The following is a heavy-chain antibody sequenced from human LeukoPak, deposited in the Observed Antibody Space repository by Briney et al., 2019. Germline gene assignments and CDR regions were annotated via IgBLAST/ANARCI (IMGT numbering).Heavy chain of an antibody. D-gene: IGHD3-10*01. V-gene: IGHV3-30-3*01. J-gene: IGHJ3*02. CDR2: ISYDGSNK. CDR1: GFTFSSYA. CDR3: ARAAFGFLTYDAFDI. Sequence: GGSLSLSCAASGFTFSSYAMHWVRQAPGKGLEWVAVISYDGSNKYYADSVKGRFTISRDNSKNTLYLQMNSLRAEDTAVYYCARAAFGFLTYDAFDIWGQGTMVTVSS.